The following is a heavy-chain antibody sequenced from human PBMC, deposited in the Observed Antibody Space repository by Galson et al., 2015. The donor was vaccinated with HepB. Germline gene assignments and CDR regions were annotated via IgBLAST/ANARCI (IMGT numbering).Heavy chain of an antibody. CDR3: ARDLGTPGGSFDY. CDR1: GFTFSSYS. D-gene: IGHD7-27*01. J-gene: IGHJ4*02. Sequence: SLRLSCAASGFTFSSYSMNWVRQAPGKGLEWVSSISSSSSYIYYADSVKGRFTISRDNAKNSLYLQMNSLRAEDTAVYYCARDLGTPGGSFDYWGQGTLVTVSS. CDR2: ISSSSSYI. V-gene: IGHV3-21*01.